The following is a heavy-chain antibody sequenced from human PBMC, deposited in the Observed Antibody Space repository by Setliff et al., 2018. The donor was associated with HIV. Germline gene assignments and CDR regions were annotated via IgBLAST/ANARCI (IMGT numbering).Heavy chain of an antibody. J-gene: IGHJ4*02. CDR2: ISGSGGST. V-gene: IGHV3-23*01. D-gene: IGHD6-13*01. CDR3: AKDLWGYIAAAGYFDY. CDR1: GFTFSSYA. Sequence: GESLKISCAASGFTFSSYAMSWVCQAPGKGLEWVSAISGSGGSTYYADSVKGRFTISRDNSKNTLYLQMNSLRAEDTAVYYCAKDLWGYIAAAGYFDYWGQGTLVTVSS.